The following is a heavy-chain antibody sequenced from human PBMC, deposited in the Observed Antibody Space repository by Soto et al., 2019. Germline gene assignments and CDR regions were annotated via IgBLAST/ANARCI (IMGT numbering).Heavy chain of an antibody. CDR3: ASPPNESSGYYYGMDV. V-gene: IGHV1-18*01. D-gene: IGHD6-19*01. CDR2: ISAYNGNT. J-gene: IGHJ6*02. CDR1: GYTFTSYG. Sequence: ASVKVSCKASGYTFTSYGISWVRQAPGQGLEWMGWISAYNGNTNYAQKLQGRVTMTTDTSTSTAYMELSSLRSEDTAVYYCASPPNESSGYYYGMDVWGQGTTVTVSS.